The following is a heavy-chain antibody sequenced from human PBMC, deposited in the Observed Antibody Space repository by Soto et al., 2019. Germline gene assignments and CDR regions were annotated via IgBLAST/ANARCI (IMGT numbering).Heavy chain of an antibody. J-gene: IGHJ4*02. V-gene: IGHV3-23*01. CDR3: AKGPIFGVENIYDY. D-gene: IGHD3-3*01. CDR1: GFIFISYA. CDR2: MSGSGGTS. Sequence: EVQLLESGGRLVEPGESLRLSCAASGFIFISYAMSWVRQAPGKGLEWVSGMSGSGGTSYYTDSGKGRFTISRDNSKKTLYLQMNSLRVEDTALYHCAKGPIFGVENIYDYWGQGTLVTVSS.